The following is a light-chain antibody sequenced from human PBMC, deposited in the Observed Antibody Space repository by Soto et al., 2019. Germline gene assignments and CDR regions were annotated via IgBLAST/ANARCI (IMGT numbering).Light chain of an antibody. CDR1: QSISSN. V-gene: IGKV3-15*01. J-gene: IGKJ2*03. Sequence: EIVMTQSPATLSVSPGERATLSCRASQSISSNLAWYQQTPGQAPRLLIYGASTSATGIPARFSGSGSGTEFTLTISSLQSEDFAVYYCHQYNNWPQSFGQGTKLEIK. CDR2: GAS. CDR3: HQYNNWPQS.